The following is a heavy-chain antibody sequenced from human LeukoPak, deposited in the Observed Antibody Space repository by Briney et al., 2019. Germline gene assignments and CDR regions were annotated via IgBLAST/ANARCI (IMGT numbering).Heavy chain of an antibody. Sequence: SETLSLTCIVSDDSISSYYWSWIRQPPGKGLEWIGYIYYSGSTNYNPSLKSRVTISVDTSKNQFSLKLSSVTAADTAVYYCARGYYSTRVDYWGQGTLITVSS. D-gene: IGHD3-3*01. CDR1: DDSISSYY. V-gene: IGHV4-59*08. CDR2: IYYSGST. CDR3: ARGYYSTRVDY. J-gene: IGHJ4*02.